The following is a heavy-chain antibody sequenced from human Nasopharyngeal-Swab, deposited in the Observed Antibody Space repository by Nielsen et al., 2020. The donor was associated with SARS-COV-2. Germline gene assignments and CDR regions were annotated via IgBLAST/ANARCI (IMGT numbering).Heavy chain of an antibody. V-gene: IGHV3-30-3*02. CDR3: AMGSSSWLTPFDY. Sequence: GESLKISFAASVFTFSSYAMHWVRQAPGKGLEWVAVISYDGSNKYYADSVKGRFTISRDHSKNTLYLQMNSLRAEDTAVYYCAMGSSSWLTPFDYWGQGTLVTVSS. D-gene: IGHD6-13*01. CDR1: VFTFSSYA. J-gene: IGHJ4*02. CDR2: ISYDGSNK.